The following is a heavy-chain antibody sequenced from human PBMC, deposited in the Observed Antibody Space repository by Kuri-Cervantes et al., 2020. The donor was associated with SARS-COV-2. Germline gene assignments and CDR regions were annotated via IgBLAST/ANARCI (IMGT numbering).Heavy chain of an antibody. CDR1: EFTFSSYD. V-gene: IGHV3-21*01. CDR2: ISSGSDYI. CDR3: GRHRGYCSGGGCYSTGFSFDY. J-gene: IGHJ4*02. D-gene: IGHD2-15*01. Sequence: GGSLRLSCAASEFTFSSYDMTWVRQASGMGLEWVSSISSGSDYIYYADSVKGRFTVSRDNAENSLYLQMNSLGVGDTAVYYCGRHRGYCSGGGCYSTGFSFDYWGQGALVTVSS.